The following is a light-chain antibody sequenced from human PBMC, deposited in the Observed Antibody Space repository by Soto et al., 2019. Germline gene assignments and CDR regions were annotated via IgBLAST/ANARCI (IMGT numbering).Light chain of an antibody. V-gene: IGKV3-15*01. CDR3: QQYNNWPQT. J-gene: IGKJ1*01. Sequence: VLTQAPDTLSVSPGERATLSCRASQAINNNVAWYQLKDGQAHRLLIYGASTRAADVPARFSGGGSGTEFTLTISSLQSEDFAEYHCQQYNNWPQTFGQGTKVDIK. CDR2: GAS. CDR1: QAINNN.